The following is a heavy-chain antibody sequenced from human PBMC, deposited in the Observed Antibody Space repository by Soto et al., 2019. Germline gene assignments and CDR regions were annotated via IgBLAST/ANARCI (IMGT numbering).Heavy chain of an antibody. CDR3: ARAFSGSYPNFDY. V-gene: IGHV3-30*09. CDR1: GFIFRSYA. D-gene: IGHD1-26*01. Sequence: GGSLRLSCLASGFIFRSYAMHWVRQAPGKGLEWVAVITYDGANGYYADSVRGRFAISRDNSKSTLFLQMNSLRPEDTAVYYCARAFSGSYPNFDYWGQGTLVTVSS. CDR2: ITYDGANG. J-gene: IGHJ4*02.